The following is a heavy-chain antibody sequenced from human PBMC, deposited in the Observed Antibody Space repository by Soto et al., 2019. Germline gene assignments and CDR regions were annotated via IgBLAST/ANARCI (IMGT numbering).Heavy chain of an antibody. Sequence: SVKVTCKASRDTLKGLYLHWVRRAPVQGLEWMGWINPNNGDTNYAQRFQGRVIMTRDTSITTAYMEVSRLRSDDTAVYYCAKIRTYYYSSGSLNYRGQGTQVTVPS. D-gene: IGHD3-22*01. J-gene: IGHJ4*02. CDR2: INPNNGDT. CDR1: RDTLKGLY. V-gene: IGHV1-2*02. CDR3: AKIRTYYYSSGSLNY.